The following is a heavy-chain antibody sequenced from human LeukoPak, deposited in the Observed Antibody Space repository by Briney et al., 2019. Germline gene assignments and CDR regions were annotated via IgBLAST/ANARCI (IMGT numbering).Heavy chain of an antibody. CDR3: ARDLGSLYHYFDY. Sequence: GGSLRLSGAASGFTFNTYEMNWVRQAPGKGLEWISYISSSGTTIYYADSVKGRFTISTDNTKNSLYLRMDSVRAEDTAIYYCARDLGSLYHYFDYWGQGNLVTVSS. J-gene: IGHJ4*02. CDR2: ISSSGTTI. CDR1: GFTFNTYE. V-gene: IGHV3-48*03. D-gene: IGHD6-13*01.